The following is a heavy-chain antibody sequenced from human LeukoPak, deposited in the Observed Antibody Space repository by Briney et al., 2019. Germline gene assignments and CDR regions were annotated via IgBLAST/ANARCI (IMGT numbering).Heavy chain of an antibody. Sequence: ASVKVSCKASGYTFTSYYMHWVRRAPGQGLEWMGIINPSGGSTSYAQKFQGRVTMTRDTSTSTVYMELSSLRSEDTAVYYCARVAEYYYDSSGPFDYWGQEPWSPSPQ. CDR1: GYTFTSYY. D-gene: IGHD3-22*01. V-gene: IGHV1-46*01. CDR2: INPSGGST. CDR3: ARVAEYYYDSSGPFDY. J-gene: IGHJ4*01.